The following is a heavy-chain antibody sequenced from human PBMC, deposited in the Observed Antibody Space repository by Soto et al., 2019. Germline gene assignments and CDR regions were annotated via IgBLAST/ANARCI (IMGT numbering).Heavy chain of an antibody. Sequence: EVQLVESGGGLVQPGESLTLSCAASGFTFSSYWMHWVRQAPGKGLVWVSRIKSDGSGTYYADSVKGRLTISRDNAKNXXYLQMHSLRVEDTAVYFCARGDGEGYEGEGYVGRHWGQGTLVTVSS. CDR2: IKSDGSGT. CDR1: GFTFSSYW. J-gene: IGHJ4*02. D-gene: IGHD2-2*01. V-gene: IGHV3-74*01. CDR3: ARGDGEGYEGEGYVGRH.